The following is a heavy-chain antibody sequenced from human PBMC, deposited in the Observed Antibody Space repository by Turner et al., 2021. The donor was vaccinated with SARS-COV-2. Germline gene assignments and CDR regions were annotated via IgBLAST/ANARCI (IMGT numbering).Heavy chain of an antibody. J-gene: IGHJ6*02. V-gene: IGHV4-4*07. CDR3: ARDRLITMVRGVTYYYYGMDV. D-gene: IGHD3-10*01. Sequence: QVQLRESGPGLVKPSETLSLTCTVSGGSISSYYWSWIRQPAGKGLEWIGRIYTSGSTNYNPSLKSRVTMSVDTSKNQFSLKLSSVTAADTAVYYCARDRLITMVRGVTYYYYGMDVWGQGTTVTVSS. CDR1: GGSISSYY. CDR2: IYTSGST.